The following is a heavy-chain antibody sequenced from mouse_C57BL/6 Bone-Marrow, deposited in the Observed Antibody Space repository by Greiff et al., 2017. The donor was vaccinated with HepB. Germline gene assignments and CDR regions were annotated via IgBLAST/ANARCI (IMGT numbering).Heavy chain of an antibody. D-gene: IGHD4-1*01. CDR2: ISNLAYSI. Sequence: DVMLVESGGGLVQPGGSLKLSCAASGFTFSDYGMAWVRQAPRKGPEWVAFISNLAYSIYYADTVTGRFTISRENAKNTLYLEMSSLRSEDTAMYYCARWENWEGAYWGQGTLVTVSA. CDR1: GFTFSDYG. J-gene: IGHJ3*01. V-gene: IGHV5-15*01. CDR3: ARWENWEGAY.